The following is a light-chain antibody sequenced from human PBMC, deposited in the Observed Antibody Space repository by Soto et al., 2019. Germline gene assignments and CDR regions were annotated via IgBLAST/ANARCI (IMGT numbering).Light chain of an antibody. CDR1: SSNIREGYD. Sequence: QSALTQPRSVSGAPGQRVTISCTGSSSNIREGYDVHWYQQLPGTAPNLLIYGNSNRPSGVPDRFSGSKSGTSASLAITGLQAEDEAVYYCKSYASSLSGPQYVSGTGSKDTGL. J-gene: IGLJ1*01. CDR3: KSYASSLSGPQYV. V-gene: IGLV1-40*01. CDR2: GNS.